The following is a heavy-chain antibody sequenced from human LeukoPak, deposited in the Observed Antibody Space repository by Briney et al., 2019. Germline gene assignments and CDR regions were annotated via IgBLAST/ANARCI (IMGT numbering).Heavy chain of an antibody. D-gene: IGHD5-12*01. CDR3: ARDLRWPPPRYSGYDIN. Sequence: MASETLSLTCTVPGGSISSGDYYWSWIRQPPGKGLEWIGYIYYSGSTYYNPSLKSRVTISVDTSKNQFSLKLSSVTAADTAVYYCARDLRWPPPRYSGYDINWGQGTLVTVSS. CDR1: GGSISSGDYY. J-gene: IGHJ4*02. V-gene: IGHV4-30-4*01. CDR2: IYYSGST.